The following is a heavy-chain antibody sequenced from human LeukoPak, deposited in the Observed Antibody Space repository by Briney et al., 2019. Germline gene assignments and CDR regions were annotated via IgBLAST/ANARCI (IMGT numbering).Heavy chain of an antibody. CDR1: GFTFSGYW. D-gene: IGHD3-10*01. CDR3: ARGPHPSYGSGSYYNGLFDY. V-gene: IGHV3-74*01. Sequence: GGSLRLSCAASGFTFSGYWMHWVRHAPGKGLVWVSRINSDGSSTSYADSVKGRFTISRDNAKNTLYLQMNSLRAEDTAVYYCARGPHPSYGSGSYYNGLFDYWGQGTLVTVSS. CDR2: INSDGSST. J-gene: IGHJ4*02.